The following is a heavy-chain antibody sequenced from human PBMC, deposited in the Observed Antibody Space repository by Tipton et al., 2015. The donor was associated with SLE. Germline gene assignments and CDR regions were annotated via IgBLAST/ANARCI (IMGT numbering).Heavy chain of an antibody. CDR2: INHSGST. J-gene: IGHJ4*02. V-gene: IGHV4-34*01. CDR1: GFTFNDYA. D-gene: IGHD2-15*01. Sequence: LRLSCAASGFTFNDYAMSWIRQPPGKGLEWIGEINHSGSTNYNPSLKSRVTISVDTSKNQFSLKLSSVTAADTAVYYCARGRTPGPVDYWGQGTLVTVSS. CDR3: ARGRTPGPVDY.